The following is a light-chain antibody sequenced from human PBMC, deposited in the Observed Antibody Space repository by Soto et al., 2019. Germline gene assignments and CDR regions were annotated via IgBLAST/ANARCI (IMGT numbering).Light chain of an antibody. CDR3: QKSGNT. Sequence: IVLTQSPGILSLSPGERATLSCRASQSVSSNYLAWYQHRPGQTPRLLLYATSSWATDIPDRFSGSGSGTDFTLTISTLERADFDVYYCQKSGNTFGQGTSLEI. J-gene: IGKJ5*01. CDR2: ATS. V-gene: IGKV3-20*01. CDR1: QSVSSNY.